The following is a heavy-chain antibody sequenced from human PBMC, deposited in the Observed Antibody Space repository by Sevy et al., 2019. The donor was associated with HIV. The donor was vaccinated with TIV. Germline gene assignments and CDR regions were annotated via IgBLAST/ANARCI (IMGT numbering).Heavy chain of an antibody. D-gene: IGHD3-10*01. CDR3: SRGHYGLDV. V-gene: IGHV3-11*01. CDR1: GFTLSEHY. Sequence: GGSLRLSCAASGFTLSEHYTSWIRQAPGKGLEWVSYFYGGDIFYADSVKGRFAISRDNAKNSLYLQMNSLRVDDTAVYYCSRGHYGLDVWGHGTTVTVSS. CDR2: FYGGDI. J-gene: IGHJ6*02.